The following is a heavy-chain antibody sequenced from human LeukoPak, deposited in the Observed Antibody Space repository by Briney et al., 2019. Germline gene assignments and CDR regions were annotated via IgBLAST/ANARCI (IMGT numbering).Heavy chain of an antibody. CDR3: AGDLFDYMDV. CDR2: ISISSSYI. J-gene: IGHJ6*03. Sequence: PGGSLRLSCAASGFSFSSYNMNWVRQAPGKGLEWVSCISISSSYIYYADSVKGRFTISRDNTKNSLYLQMNSLRAEDTAVYYCAGDLFDYMDVWGKGTTVTVSS. CDR1: GFSFSSYN. V-gene: IGHV3-21*01. D-gene: IGHD2-21*01.